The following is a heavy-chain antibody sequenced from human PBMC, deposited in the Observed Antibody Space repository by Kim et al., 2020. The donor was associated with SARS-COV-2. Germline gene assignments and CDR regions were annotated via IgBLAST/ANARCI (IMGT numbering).Heavy chain of an antibody. J-gene: IGHJ5*02. CDR2: IYYSGST. V-gene: IGHV4-59*13. CDR3: ARHYYGDGNWFAP. CDR1: GGSISSYY. D-gene: IGHD4-17*01. Sequence: SETLSLTCTVSGGSISSYYWSWIRQPPGKGLEWIGYIYYSGSTNYNPSLKSRVTISVDTSKNQFSLKLSSVTAADTAVYYCARHYYGDGNWFAPWGQGTL.